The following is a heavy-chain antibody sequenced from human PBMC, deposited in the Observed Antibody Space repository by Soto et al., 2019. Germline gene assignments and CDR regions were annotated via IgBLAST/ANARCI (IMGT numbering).Heavy chain of an antibody. CDR2: ISAYNGNT. CDR3: ARLLRFLEWPRSDYYGMDV. D-gene: IGHD3-3*01. Sequence: QVQLVQSGAEVKKPGASVKVSCKASGYTFTSYGISWVRQAPGQGLEWMGWISAYNGNTNYAQKLQGRVTMTTDTSTSKAYMELRSLRSDDTAVYYCARLLRFLEWPRSDYYGMDVWGQGTTVTVSS. J-gene: IGHJ6*02. V-gene: IGHV1-18*01. CDR1: GYTFTSYG.